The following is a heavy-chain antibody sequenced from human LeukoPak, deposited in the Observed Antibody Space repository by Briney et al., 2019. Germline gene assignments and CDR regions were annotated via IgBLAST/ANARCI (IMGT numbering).Heavy chain of an antibody. CDR2: ISYSGST. CDR1: GDSITNYY. D-gene: IGHD3-22*01. Sequence: PSETLSLTCTVSGDSITNYYWSWIRQPPGKGLEWIGYISYSGSTNYNPSLKSRVTISVDMSKNQFSLKLSSVTAADTAVYHCARGPPLSHYDSSGLGAFDIWGQGTMVTVSS. CDR3: ARGPPLSHYDSSGLGAFDI. V-gene: IGHV4-59*01. J-gene: IGHJ3*02.